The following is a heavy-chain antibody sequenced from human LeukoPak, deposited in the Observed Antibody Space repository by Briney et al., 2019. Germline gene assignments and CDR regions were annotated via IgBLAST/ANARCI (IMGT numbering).Heavy chain of an antibody. V-gene: IGHV1-18*01. D-gene: IGHD3-3*01. CDR2: ISAYNGNT. Sequence: ASVKVSFKASGYTFTIYGISWVRQAPGQGLEWMGWISAYNGNTNYAQKLQGRVTMTTDTSTSTAYMELRSLRSDDTAVYYCARGAMDDFWSGYSPFWYYYYYMDVWGKGTTVTVSS. CDR3: ARGAMDDFWSGYSPFWYYYYYMDV. J-gene: IGHJ6*03. CDR1: GYTFTIYG.